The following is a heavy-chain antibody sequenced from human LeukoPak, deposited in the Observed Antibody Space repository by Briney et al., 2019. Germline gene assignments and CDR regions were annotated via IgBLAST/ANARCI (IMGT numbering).Heavy chain of an antibody. J-gene: IGHJ4*02. D-gene: IGHD1-26*01. V-gene: IGHV3-21*01. CDR2: ITSSSSYI. CDR1: GFTFSSYS. CDR3: ARDGQWETALDY. Sequence: PGGSLRLSCAASGFTFSSYSMNWVRQAPGKGLEWVSSITSSSSYIYYADSVKGRFTISRDNAKNSLYLRMNSLRAEDTAVYYCARDGQWETALDYWGQGTLVTDSS.